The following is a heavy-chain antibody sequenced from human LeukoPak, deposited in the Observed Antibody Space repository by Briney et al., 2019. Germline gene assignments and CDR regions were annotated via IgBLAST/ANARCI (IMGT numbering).Heavy chain of an antibody. J-gene: IGHJ4*02. CDR2: IYHSGIT. V-gene: IGHV4-59*11. Sequence: SETLSLTCTVSGGSITSHFWSWIRQPPGKGLEWIGHIYHSGITNYNPSLKSRVTISVDTSKNQFSLELSSVTAADTAVYYCARDGYSGSSLFDSWGQGTLVTVSS. D-gene: IGHD1-26*01. CDR3: ARDGYSGSSLFDS. CDR1: GGSITSHF.